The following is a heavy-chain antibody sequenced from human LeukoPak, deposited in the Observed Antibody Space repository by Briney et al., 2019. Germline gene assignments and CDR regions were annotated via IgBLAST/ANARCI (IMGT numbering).Heavy chain of an antibody. CDR1: GGSISSYY. CDR2: IYYIGNT. V-gene: IGHV4-59*01. Sequence: PSETLSLTCTVSGGSISSYYWSWIRPPPGKGLEWIGFIYYIGNTNYNPSLKSRVTISVDTSKNQFSLKLSSVTAADTAVYYCARDRGPGDNWFDPWGQGTLVTVSS. J-gene: IGHJ5*02. CDR3: ARDRGPGDNWFDP. D-gene: IGHD1-26*01.